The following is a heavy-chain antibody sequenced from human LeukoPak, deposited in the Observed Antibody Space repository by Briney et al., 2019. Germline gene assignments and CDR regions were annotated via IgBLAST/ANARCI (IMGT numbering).Heavy chain of an antibody. J-gene: IGHJ3*02. D-gene: IGHD3-16*01. CDR3: ARDAYAFDI. V-gene: IGHV4-34*01. CDR2: INHSGST. CDR1: GGSFSGYY. Sequence: SETLSLTCAVYGGSFSGYYWSWIRQPPGKGLEWIGEINHSGSTNYNPSLKSRVTISVDTSKNQFYLKLSSVTAADTAVYYCARDAYAFDIWGQGTMVTVSS.